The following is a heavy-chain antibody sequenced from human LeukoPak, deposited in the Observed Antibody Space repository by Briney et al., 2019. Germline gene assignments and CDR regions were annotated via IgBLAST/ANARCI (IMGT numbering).Heavy chain of an antibody. CDR2: IYSSGTT. J-gene: IGHJ4*02. CDR1: GFTVSSNY. D-gene: IGHD6-19*01. Sequence: GGSLRLSCAASGFTVSSNYMSWVRQAPGKGLEWVSVIYSSGTTYYADSVKGRFTISRDDPKNTLYLQMNSLRAEDTAVYYCARGRSGWYVFDYWGQGTLVTVSS. V-gene: IGHV3-53*01. CDR3: ARGRSGWYVFDY.